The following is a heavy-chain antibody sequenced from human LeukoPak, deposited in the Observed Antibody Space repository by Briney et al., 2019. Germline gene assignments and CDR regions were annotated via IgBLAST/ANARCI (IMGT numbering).Heavy chain of an antibody. D-gene: IGHD3-22*01. CDR3: AREVSEGFDF. V-gene: IGHV3-21*01. CDR1: GFTFGGYS. J-gene: IGHJ4*02. CDR2: FGTRSTSI. Sequence: GGSLRLSCTASGFTFGGYSMNRIRQAPGKGLEWVSSFGTRSTSIYHAGSVKGRFAISRDNAKNSLYLQMNSLRAEDTALYYCAREVSEGFDFWGQGTLVTVSS.